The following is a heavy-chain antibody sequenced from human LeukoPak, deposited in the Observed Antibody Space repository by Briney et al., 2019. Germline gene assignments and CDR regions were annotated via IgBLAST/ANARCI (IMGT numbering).Heavy chain of an antibody. CDR2: ISYDGSNK. Sequence: GGSLRLSCAASGFTFSSYAMHWVRQAPGKGLEWVAVISYDGSNKYYADSVKGRFTISRDNSKNTLYLQMNSLRAEDTAVYYCARGRWGAFDIWGQGTMVTVSS. CDR1: GFTFSSYA. J-gene: IGHJ3*02. D-gene: IGHD1-26*01. V-gene: IGHV3-30*14. CDR3: ARGRWGAFDI.